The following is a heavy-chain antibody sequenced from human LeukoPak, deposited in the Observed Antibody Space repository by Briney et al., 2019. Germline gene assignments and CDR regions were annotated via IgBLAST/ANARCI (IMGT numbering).Heavy chain of an antibody. CDR3: ASRSEGAHYYEDY. Sequence: SETLSLTCAVYGGSFSGYYWSWIRQPPGKGLEWIGEINHSGSTNYNPSLKSRVTISVDTSKNQFSLKLSSVTAADTAVYYCASRSEGAHYYEDYWGQGTLVTVSS. CDR2: INHSGST. V-gene: IGHV4-34*01. D-gene: IGHD3-22*01. CDR1: GGSFSGYY. J-gene: IGHJ4*02.